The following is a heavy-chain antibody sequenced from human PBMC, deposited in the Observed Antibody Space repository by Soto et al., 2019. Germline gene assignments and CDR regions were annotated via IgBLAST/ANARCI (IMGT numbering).Heavy chain of an antibody. Sequence: QLQLQESGPGLVKPSETLSLTCNVSGGSISSSRSYWAWFRQPPGKELEWIANIFYAGNTYYNPSLKSRVTVSGDTSKNQFSLTRDSVTAADTAVYYCARQAAAPGIDLWFDPWGQGTLVTVSS. J-gene: IGHJ5*02. V-gene: IGHV4-39*01. CDR2: IFYAGNT. CDR3: ARQAAAPGIDLWFDP. D-gene: IGHD6-13*01. CDR1: GGSISSSRSY.